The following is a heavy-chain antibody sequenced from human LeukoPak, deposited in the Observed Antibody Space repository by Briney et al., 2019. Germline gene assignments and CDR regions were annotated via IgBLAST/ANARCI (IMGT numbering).Heavy chain of an antibody. Sequence: ASVKVSCKASGGTFNSYALSWVRQAPGQGLEWMGRIIPSLGIANYAQKFQGRVTITAAKSTSTAYMELSSLTSEDTAVHYCAACSGGSCYSRDRFDPWGRGTLVTVSS. D-gene: IGHD2-15*01. CDR2: IIPSLGIA. CDR1: GGTFNSYA. CDR3: AACSGGSCYSRDRFDP. J-gene: IGHJ5*02. V-gene: IGHV1-69*04.